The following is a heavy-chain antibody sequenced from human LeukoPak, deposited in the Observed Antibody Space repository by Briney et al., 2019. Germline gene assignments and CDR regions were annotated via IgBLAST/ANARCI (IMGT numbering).Heavy chain of an antibody. CDR2: ISISGYST. V-gene: IGHV3-11*04. Sequence: GRSLRLSCAASGFTFNNYYVSWIRRAPGKGLEWISYISISGYSTYYADSVNGRFTIARDNAKNSLYLQMNNLRPEDTAFYYCARRYDFWSGSYGWFDPWGQGTLVTVSS. CDR1: GFTFNNYY. CDR3: ARRYDFWSGSYGWFDP. J-gene: IGHJ5*02. D-gene: IGHD3-3*01.